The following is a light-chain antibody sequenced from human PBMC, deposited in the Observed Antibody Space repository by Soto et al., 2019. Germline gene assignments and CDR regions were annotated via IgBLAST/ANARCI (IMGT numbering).Light chain of an antibody. CDR1: QSVSSW. Sequence: DIQMTQSPSTLSASVGDRVTITCRASQSVSSWLAWYQLRPGKAPKVLIYDASSLESGVPSRFSGSGSGTEFTLTINSLQPDDFATYYCQHYNSAPWTFGQGTKVEIK. CDR3: QHYNSAPWT. J-gene: IGKJ1*01. V-gene: IGKV1-5*01. CDR2: DAS.